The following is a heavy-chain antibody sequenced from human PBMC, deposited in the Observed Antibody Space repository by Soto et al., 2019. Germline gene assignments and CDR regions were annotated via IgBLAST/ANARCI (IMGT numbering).Heavy chain of an antibody. Sequence: SETLSLTCSVSGADINTYSWTWIRQPAGKGLEWIGRIYTSASINYNPSLRGRVTLSVDTSTNQVSLKLASVTAADTAVYYCARDREAGYNFYYGMDVWGQGTTVTVSS. CDR1: GADINTYS. CDR2: IYTSASI. D-gene: IGHD6-19*01. CDR3: ARDREAGYNFYYGMDV. J-gene: IGHJ6*02. V-gene: IGHV4-4*07.